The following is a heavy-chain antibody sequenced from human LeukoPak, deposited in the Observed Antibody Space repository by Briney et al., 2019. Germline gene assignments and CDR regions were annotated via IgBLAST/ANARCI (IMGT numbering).Heavy chain of an antibody. V-gene: IGHV3-23*01. CDR3: AKDGIVGATTYYYYGMDV. CDR1: GFTFSTYA. D-gene: IGHD1-26*01. Sequence: PGGSLRLSCAASGFTFSTYAMSWVRQAPGRGLEWVSGISGGGGSIFYADSVKGRFAISRDNSKNTLYLQMNSLRAEDTAVYYCAKDGIVGATTYYYYGMDVWGQGTTVTVSS. J-gene: IGHJ6*02. CDR2: ISGGGGSI.